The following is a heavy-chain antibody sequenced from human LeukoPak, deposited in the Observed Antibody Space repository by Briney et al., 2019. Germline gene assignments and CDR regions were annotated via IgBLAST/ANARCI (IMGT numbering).Heavy chain of an antibody. CDR2: ISGSGGST. CDR3: ANSYCSSTSCYLYYFDY. D-gene: IGHD2-2*01. Sequence: GGSLGLSCAASEFTFSSYAMSWFRQAPGKGLEWVSAISGSGGSTYYADSVKGRFTISRDNSKNTLYLQMNSLRAEDTAVYYCANSYCSSTSCYLYYFDYWGQGTLVTVSS. J-gene: IGHJ4*02. V-gene: IGHV3-23*01. CDR1: EFTFSSYA.